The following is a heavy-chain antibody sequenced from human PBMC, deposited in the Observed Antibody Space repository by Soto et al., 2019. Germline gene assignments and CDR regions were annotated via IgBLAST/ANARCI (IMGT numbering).Heavy chain of an antibody. D-gene: IGHD3-10*01. CDR3: ARDGVYGSGSYDAFDI. CDR1: GYTFTSYG. J-gene: IGHJ3*02. Sequence: VASVKVSCKASGYTFTSYGISCVRQAPGQGLEWMGWISAYNGNTNYAQKLQGRVTMTTDTSTSTAYMELRSLRSDDTAVYYCARDGVYGSGSYDAFDIWGQGTMVTVSS. CDR2: ISAYNGNT. V-gene: IGHV1-18*01.